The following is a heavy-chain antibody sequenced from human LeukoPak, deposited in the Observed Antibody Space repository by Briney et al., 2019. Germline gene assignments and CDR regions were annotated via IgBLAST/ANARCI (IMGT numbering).Heavy chain of an antibody. J-gene: IGHJ4*02. CDR2: IDPSDSYT. CDR1: GYSFTTYW. CDR3: ARRRFSGDTAMLDY. Sequence: GESLKISCKGSGYSFTTYWIIWVRQKSGEGLECMGTIDPSDSYTNYSPSFQGHVTISADTSISTAFLQWSSLKASDTAMYYCARRRFSGDTAMLDYWGQGTLVSVSS. D-gene: IGHD5-18*01. V-gene: IGHV5-10-1*01.